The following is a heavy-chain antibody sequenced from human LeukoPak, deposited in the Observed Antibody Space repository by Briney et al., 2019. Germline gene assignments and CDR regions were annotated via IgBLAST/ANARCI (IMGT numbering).Heavy chain of an antibody. CDR3: AKEDGGYSYGYGDFDY. Sequence: GGSLRLSCAASGFTFSSYGMHWVRQAPGKGLEWVAFIRYDRSNKYYADSVKGRFTISRDNSKNTLYLQMNSLRAEDTAVYYCAKEDGGYSYGYGDFDYWGQGTLVTVSS. D-gene: IGHD5-18*01. CDR2: IRYDRSNK. CDR1: GFTFSSYG. J-gene: IGHJ4*02. V-gene: IGHV3-30*02.